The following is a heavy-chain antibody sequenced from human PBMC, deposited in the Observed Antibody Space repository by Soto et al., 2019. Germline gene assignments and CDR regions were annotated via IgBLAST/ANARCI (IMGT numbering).Heavy chain of an antibody. CDR2: IYYSGST. CDR3: ARPNDYYYDSSGYYLGYYFDY. D-gene: IGHD3-22*01. V-gene: IGHV4-39*01. CDR1: GGSISSSSYY. Sequence: PSETLSLTCTVSGGSISSSSYYWGWIRQPPGKGLEWIGSIYYSGSTYYNPSLKSRVTISVDTSKNQFSLKLSSVTAADTAVYYCARPNDYYYDSSGYYLGYYFDYWGQGTLVTVSS. J-gene: IGHJ4*02.